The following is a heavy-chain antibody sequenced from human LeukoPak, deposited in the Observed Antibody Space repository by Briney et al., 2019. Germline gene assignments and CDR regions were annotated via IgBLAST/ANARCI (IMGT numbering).Heavy chain of an antibody. Sequence: PSETLSLTCTVSGGSISSYYWSWIRQPPGKGLEWIGYIYYSGSTNYNPSLKSRVTISVDTSKNQFSLKLSSVTAADTAVYYCAREGYQLERIERSLAYWGQGTLVTVSS. J-gene: IGHJ4*02. CDR1: GGSISSYY. D-gene: IGHD1-1*01. CDR2: IYYSGST. CDR3: AREGYQLERIERSLAY. V-gene: IGHV4-59*12.